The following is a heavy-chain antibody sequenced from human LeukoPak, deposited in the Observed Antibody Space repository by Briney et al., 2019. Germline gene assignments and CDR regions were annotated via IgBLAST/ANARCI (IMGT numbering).Heavy chain of an antibody. CDR3: ARTDYGGYSGPGPFDI. D-gene: IGHD4-23*01. V-gene: IGHV3-21*01. J-gene: IGHJ3*02. Sequence: GGSLRLSCTASGFLFSSHSMNWVRQAPGKGLEWVSSISSGSTFRYYSDLLKGRFTISRDNAKNSLYLQMNSLRAEDTAVYYCARTDYGGYSGPGPFDIWGQGTMVTVSS. CDR1: GFLFSSHS. CDR2: ISSGSTFR.